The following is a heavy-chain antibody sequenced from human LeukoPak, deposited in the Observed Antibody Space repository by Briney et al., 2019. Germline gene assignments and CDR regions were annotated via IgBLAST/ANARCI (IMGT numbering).Heavy chain of an antibody. V-gene: IGHV4-59*08. D-gene: IGHD3-22*01. CDR3: ARLRRYYDSSGYYTNIGS. Sequence: PSETLSLTCSVSGSSISGYYWSWIRQPPGKGLEWIGYVYYTGNTNYNPSLKSRVTISVDTSKNQFSLNLSSVTAADTAVYYCARLRRYYDSSGYYTNIGSWGQGTLVTVSS. J-gene: IGHJ4*02. CDR2: VYYTGNT. CDR1: GSSISGYY.